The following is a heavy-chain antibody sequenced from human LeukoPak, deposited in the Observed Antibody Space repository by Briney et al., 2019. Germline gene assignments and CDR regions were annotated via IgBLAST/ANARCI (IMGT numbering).Heavy chain of an antibody. CDR1: GGSISSSSYY. V-gene: IGHV4-61*02. D-gene: IGHD3-9*01. CDR3: ARVFIEPRYFDWLARIGYFDY. CDR2: IYTSGST. J-gene: IGHJ4*02. Sequence: PSQTLSLTCTVSGGSISSSSYYWGWIRQPAGKGLEWIGRIYTSGSTNYNPSLKSRVTISVDTSKNQFSLKLSSVTAADTAVYYCARVFIEPRYFDWLARIGYFDYWGQGTLVTVSS.